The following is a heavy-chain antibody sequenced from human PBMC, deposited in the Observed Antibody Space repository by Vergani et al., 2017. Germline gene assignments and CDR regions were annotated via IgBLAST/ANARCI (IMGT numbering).Heavy chain of an antibody. V-gene: IGHV3-30-3*01. CDR1: GFALNRHA. CDR3: ATPRLRFSYYYYYGMDV. J-gene: IGHJ6*02. D-gene: IGHD5-12*01. CDR2: ISYDGSNK. Sequence: QVQLVESGGGVVQPGTSLRLSCVVSGFALNRHAMYWVRQAPGKGLEWVAVISYDGSNKYYADSVKGRFTISRDNSKNTLYLQMNSLRAEDTAVYYCATPRLRFSYYYYYGMDVWGQGTTVTVSS.